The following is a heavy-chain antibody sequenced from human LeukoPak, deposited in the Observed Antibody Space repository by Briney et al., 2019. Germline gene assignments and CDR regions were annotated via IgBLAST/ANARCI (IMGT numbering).Heavy chain of an antibody. CDR3: AKAMMIVVVIASPFDY. CDR1: GFTFSSYA. D-gene: IGHD3-22*01. Sequence: GGSLRLSCAASGFTFSSYAMSWVRQAPGKGLEWVSAISGSGGSTYYADSVKGRFTISRDNSKNTLYLQMNSLRAEDTAVYYCAKAMMIVVVIASPFDYWGQGTLVTVSS. J-gene: IGHJ4*02. V-gene: IGHV3-23*01. CDR2: ISGSGGST.